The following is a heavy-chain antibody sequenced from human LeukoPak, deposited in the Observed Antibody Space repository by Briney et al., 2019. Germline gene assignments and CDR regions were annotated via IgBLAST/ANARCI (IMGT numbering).Heavy chain of an antibody. CDR2: IYHSGST. Sequence: SGTLSLTCAVSGGSISSSNWWSWVRQPPGKGLEWIGEIYHSGSTNYNPSLKSRVTISVDKSKNQFSLKLSSVTAADTAVYYCARALVRGATGYYFDYWGQGTLVTVSS. V-gene: IGHV4-4*02. J-gene: IGHJ4*02. D-gene: IGHD3-10*01. CDR1: GGSISSSNW. CDR3: ARALVRGATGYYFDY.